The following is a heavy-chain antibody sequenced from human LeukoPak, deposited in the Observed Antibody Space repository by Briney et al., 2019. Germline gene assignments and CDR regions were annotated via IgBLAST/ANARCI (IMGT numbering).Heavy chain of an antibody. V-gene: IGHV4-34*01. CDR3: ARVGSPPTYYDFWSGYSEPFDP. CDR2: INHSGST. D-gene: IGHD3-3*01. Sequence: SETLSLTCAVYGGSFSGYYWSWIRQPPGKGLEWIGEINHSGSTNYNPSLKSRVTISVDTSKNQFSLKLSSVTAADTAVYYCARVGSPPTYYDFWSGYSEPFDPWGQGTLVTVSS. CDR1: GGSFSGYY. J-gene: IGHJ5*02.